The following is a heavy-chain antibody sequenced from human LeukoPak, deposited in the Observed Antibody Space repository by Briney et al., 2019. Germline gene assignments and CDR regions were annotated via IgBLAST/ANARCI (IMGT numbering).Heavy chain of an antibody. J-gene: IGHJ6*02. D-gene: IGHD6-13*01. V-gene: IGHV3-30*18. Sequence: PGGSLRLSCAASGFTFSSYGMHWVRQAPGKGLEWVAVISYDGSNKHYSDSVKGRFAISRDNSKNTLYLQMNSLRAEDTAMYYCAKGRSSAAVGTDYYYYGMDVWGQGTTVTVSS. CDR2: ISYDGSNK. CDR3: AKGRSSAAVGTDYYYYGMDV. CDR1: GFTFSSYG.